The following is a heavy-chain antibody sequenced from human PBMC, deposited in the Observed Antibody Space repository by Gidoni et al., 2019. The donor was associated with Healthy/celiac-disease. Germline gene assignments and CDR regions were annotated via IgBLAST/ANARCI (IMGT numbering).Heavy chain of an antibody. D-gene: IGHD5-12*01. J-gene: IGHJ4*02. Sequence: QVQLVESGGGVVQPGRSLRLPCAAPVFTFSSYGMHWVRQAPGKGLEWVAVISYDGSNKYYADSVKGRFTIARDNSKNTLYLQMNSLRAEDTAVYYCAKCEMATIGPLAFDLDYWGQGTLVTVSS. CDR2: ISYDGSNK. CDR3: AKCEMATIGPLAFDLDY. CDR1: VFTFSSYG. V-gene: IGHV3-30*18.